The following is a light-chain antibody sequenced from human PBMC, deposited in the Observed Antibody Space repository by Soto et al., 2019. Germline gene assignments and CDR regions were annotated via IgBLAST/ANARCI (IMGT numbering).Light chain of an antibody. CDR2: DVS. Sequence: QSALTQPTSVSGSPGQSVTISCTGTSSDVGNYNYVSWYQQHPGKAPKLMIYDVSKRPSGVPDHFSGSKSGNTASLTISGLQAEDEADYYCCSYAGSYTWVFGGGTKVTVL. J-gene: IGLJ3*02. CDR3: CSYAGSYTWV. V-gene: IGLV2-11*01. CDR1: SSDVGNYNY.